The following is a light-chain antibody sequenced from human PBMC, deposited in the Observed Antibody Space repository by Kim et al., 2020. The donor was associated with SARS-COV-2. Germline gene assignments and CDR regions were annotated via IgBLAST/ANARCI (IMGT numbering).Light chain of an antibody. J-gene: IGKJ4*01. Sequence: LPPGVTATLSCRASQSVRTHLAWYQQKPGKAPRLIIQDTSQRAAGIPDRFSGWGSGTDFTLTISSLKPEDSATYYCQQRSKWVLSFGGGTKLEIK. CDR2: DTS. V-gene: IGKV3-11*01. CDR3: QQRSKWVLS. CDR1: QSVRTH.